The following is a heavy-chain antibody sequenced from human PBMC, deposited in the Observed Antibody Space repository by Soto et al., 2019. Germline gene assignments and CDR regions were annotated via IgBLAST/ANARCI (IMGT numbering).Heavy chain of an antibody. CDR1: GGSISSCY. CDR3: ARDGGACSGGSCKTDYYYYGMDV. J-gene: IGHJ6*02. D-gene: IGHD2-15*01. CDR2: IYYSGST. V-gene: IGHV4-59*13. Sequence: SETLSLTCAVSGGSISSCYWCWVRQPPAKGLEWDGIIYYSGSTNYNRSFKSRVTISVDTSKNQFSLKLSSVTAADPAVYYCARDGGACSGGSCKTDYYYYGMDVWGQGTTVNVSS.